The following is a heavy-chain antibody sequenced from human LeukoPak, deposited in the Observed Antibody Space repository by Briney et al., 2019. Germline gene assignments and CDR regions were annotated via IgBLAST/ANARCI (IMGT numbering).Heavy chain of an antibody. Sequence: PSETLSLTCTVSGGSISSSSYYWGWIRQPPGKGLEWIGSIYYSGSTYYNPSLKSRVTISVDTSKNQFSLKLSSVTAADTAVYYCARARTYYYGSGSYPGNWFDPWGQGTLVTVSS. J-gene: IGHJ5*02. CDR3: ARARTYYYGSGSYPGNWFDP. CDR1: GGSISSSSYY. CDR2: IYYSGST. V-gene: IGHV4-39*07. D-gene: IGHD3-10*01.